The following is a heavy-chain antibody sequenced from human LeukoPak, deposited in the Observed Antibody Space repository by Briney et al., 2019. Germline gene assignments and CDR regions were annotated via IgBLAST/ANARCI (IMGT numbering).Heavy chain of an antibody. CDR2: INWNGGST. CDR1: GFTFDDYG. J-gene: IGHJ4*02. Sequence: PGGSLRLSCAASGFTFDDYGMSWVRQAPGKGLEWVSGINWNGGSTGYADSVKGRFTISRDNAKNTVYLQLNSLRAEDTAVYYCARGYGSGSYVFDYWGQGTLVTVSS. V-gene: IGHV3-20*04. CDR3: ARGYGSGSYVFDY. D-gene: IGHD3-10*01.